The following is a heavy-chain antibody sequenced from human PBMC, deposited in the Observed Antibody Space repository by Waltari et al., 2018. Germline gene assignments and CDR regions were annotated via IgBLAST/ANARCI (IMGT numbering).Heavy chain of an antibody. V-gene: IGHV4-59*01. Sequence: QVQLQESGPGLVKPSETLSLTCTVSGGSISSYYWSWIRQPPGKGLEWIGYIYYSGSTNYHPSHTSRVTISVDTSKNQFCLKLSSVTAADTAVYYCARVFSGSYYFGAFDIWGQGTMVTVSS. CDR3: ARVFSGSYYFGAFDI. CDR1: GGSISSYY. CDR2: IYYSGST. J-gene: IGHJ3*02. D-gene: IGHD1-26*01.